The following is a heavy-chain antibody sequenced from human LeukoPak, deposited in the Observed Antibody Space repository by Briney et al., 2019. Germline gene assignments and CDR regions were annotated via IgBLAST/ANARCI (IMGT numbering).Heavy chain of an antibody. CDR1: GFPFSDLW. V-gene: IGHV3-7*01. J-gene: IGHJ3*02. Sequence: KPGGSLRLSCAASGFPFSDLWMGWVRQAPGKGLEWVANIKQDGSEKYYVDSVKGRFTISRDNAKNSLYLQMNSLRAEDTAVYYCARGSTYYDILTGYYAFDIWGQGTMVTVSS. CDR3: ARGSTYYDILTGYYAFDI. CDR2: IKQDGSEK. D-gene: IGHD3-9*01.